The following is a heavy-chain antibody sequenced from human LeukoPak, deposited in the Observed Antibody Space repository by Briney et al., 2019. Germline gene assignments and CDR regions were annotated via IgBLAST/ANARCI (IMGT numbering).Heavy chain of an antibody. CDR3: ARDTAGQFDY. CDR1: GGSISSSSYY. CDR2: IYYSGST. J-gene: IGHJ4*02. D-gene: IGHD6-13*01. Sequence: PSETLSLTCTVSGGSISSSSYYWGWIRQPPGKGLEWIGSIYYSGSTYYNPSLKSRVTISVDTSKNQFSLKLSSVTAADTAVYYCARDTAGQFDYWGQGTLVTVSS. V-gene: IGHV4-39*07.